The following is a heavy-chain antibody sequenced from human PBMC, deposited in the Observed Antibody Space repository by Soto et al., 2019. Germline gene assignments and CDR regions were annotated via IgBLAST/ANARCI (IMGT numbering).Heavy chain of an antibody. Sequence: SETLSLTCAVYGGSFSGYYWSWIRQPPGKGLEWIGEINHSGSTNYNPSLKSRVTISVDTSKNQFSLKLSSVTAADTAVYYCAGPYGDYLPYPTWGHGTLVTVSS. D-gene: IGHD4-17*01. CDR1: GGSFSGYY. CDR3: AGPYGDYLPYPT. CDR2: INHSGST. J-gene: IGHJ1*01. V-gene: IGHV4-34*01.